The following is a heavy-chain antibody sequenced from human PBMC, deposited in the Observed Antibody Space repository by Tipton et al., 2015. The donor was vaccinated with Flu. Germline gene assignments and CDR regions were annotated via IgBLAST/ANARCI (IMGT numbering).Heavy chain of an antibody. CDR1: GFTFSIYA. V-gene: IGHV3-23*01. Sequence: SLRLSCAASGFTFSIYAMSWVRQAPGKRLEWISDFRGGGGGTYYADSVKGRFTISRDNSKNMLYLRMNSLSAEDTAIYYCAKVIPEKVSGLDYWGQGTLVTVSS. CDR3: AKVIPEKVSGLDY. J-gene: IGHJ4*02. D-gene: IGHD5/OR15-5a*01. CDR2: FRGGGGGT.